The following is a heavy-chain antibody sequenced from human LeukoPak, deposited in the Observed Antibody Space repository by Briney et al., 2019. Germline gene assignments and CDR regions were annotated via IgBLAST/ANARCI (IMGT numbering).Heavy chain of an antibody. V-gene: IGHV3-9*01. CDR1: GFTFDDYA. J-gene: IGHJ4*02. CDR2: ISWNSGSI. CDR3: AKGRELPVRLYYFDY. Sequence: GGSLRLSCAASGFTFDDYAMHWVRQAPGKGLEWVSGISWNSGSIGYADSVKGRFTISRDNAKNSLYLQMNSLRAEDTALYYCAKGRELPVRLYYFDYWGQGTLVTVSS. D-gene: IGHD1-26*01.